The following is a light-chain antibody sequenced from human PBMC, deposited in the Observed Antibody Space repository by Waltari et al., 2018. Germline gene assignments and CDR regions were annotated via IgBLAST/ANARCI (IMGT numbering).Light chain of an antibody. CDR3: SSYTASSTRV. J-gene: IGLJ3*02. CDR2: EVS. CDR1: RSDVGGSNY. V-gene: IGLV2-14*01. Sequence: QSALTQPASVSGSPGQSITISCTGTRSDVGGSNYVSWYQQHPDKVPKLIIFEVSHRPSGVSDRFSGSKSGNTASLTISGLQTEDEANYYCSSYTASSTRVFGGGTTLTVL.